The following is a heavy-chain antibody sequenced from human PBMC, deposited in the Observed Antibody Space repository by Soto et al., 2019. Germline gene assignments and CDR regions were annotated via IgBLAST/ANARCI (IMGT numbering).Heavy chain of an antibody. V-gene: IGHV3-23*01. CDR3: ARNSDPMTTVTEIEY. J-gene: IGHJ4*02. CDR2: ISGSGGST. Sequence: EMQLLESGGGLVQPGGSLRLSCAASGFTFSSFAMSWVRQAPGKGLDWVSAISGSGGSTYSADSVKGRFTISRDTSKNTLYLQMSSLRADDTAVYYCARNSDPMTTVTEIEYWGQGTLVTVSS. CDR1: GFTFSSFA. D-gene: IGHD4-17*01.